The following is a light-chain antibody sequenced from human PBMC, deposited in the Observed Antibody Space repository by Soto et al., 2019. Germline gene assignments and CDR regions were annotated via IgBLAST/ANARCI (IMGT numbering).Light chain of an antibody. CDR3: VAWDDSLNAVV. J-gene: IGLJ2*01. CDR2: DDS. CDR1: NIGSES. V-gene: IGLV3-21*02. Sequence: SYELTQPPSVSVAPGQTARITCGGNNIGSESVHWYQKKPGQAPVLVVYDDSDRPSGIPERFSGSNSGNTATLDITGLQTGDEAVYYCVAWDDSLNAVVFGGGTKLTVL.